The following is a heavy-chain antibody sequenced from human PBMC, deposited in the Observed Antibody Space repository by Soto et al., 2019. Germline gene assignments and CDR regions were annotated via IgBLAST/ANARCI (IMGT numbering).Heavy chain of an antibody. J-gene: IGHJ6*02. CDR3: ARAPDHSSGWFDYYYYYGMDV. CDR1: GFTFSSYW. D-gene: IGHD6-19*01. V-gene: IGHV3-7*01. CDR2: IKQDGSEK. Sequence: HPGGSLRLSCAASGFTFSSYWMSWVRQAPGKGLEWVANIKQDGSEKYYVDSVKGRFTISRDNAKNSLYLQMNSLRAEDTAVYYCARAPDHSSGWFDYYYYYGMDVWGQGTTVTVSS.